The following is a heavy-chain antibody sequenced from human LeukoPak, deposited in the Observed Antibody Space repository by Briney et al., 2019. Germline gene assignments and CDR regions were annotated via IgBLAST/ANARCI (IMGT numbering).Heavy chain of an antibody. Sequence: PGGSLRLSCAASGFTLRTYWMTWVRQAPGKGLEWVANINEDGSEKYYVDSVEGRFTISRDNAKNSLYLQMNSLRGEDTAVYYCVRFPTGFDYWGQENLVTVSS. V-gene: IGHV3-7*05. CDR3: VRFPTGFDY. CDR2: INEDGSEK. D-gene: IGHD4-17*01. CDR1: GFTLRTYW. J-gene: IGHJ4*02.